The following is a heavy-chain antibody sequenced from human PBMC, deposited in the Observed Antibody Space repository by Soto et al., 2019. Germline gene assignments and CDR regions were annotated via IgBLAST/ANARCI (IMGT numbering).Heavy chain of an antibody. Sequence: SETLSLTCTVSGGSITDYSWVWIRQPAGKGLEWIGRIFSSGSTNYNPSLKGRITMSLDTSKNQFSLKLNSATATDTAVYFCARMGYCSGGSCYGPGWFDPWGQGTLVTVSS. D-gene: IGHD2-15*01. CDR2: IFSSGST. V-gene: IGHV4-4*07. CDR3: ARMGYCSGGSCYGPGWFDP. CDR1: GGSITDYS. J-gene: IGHJ5*02.